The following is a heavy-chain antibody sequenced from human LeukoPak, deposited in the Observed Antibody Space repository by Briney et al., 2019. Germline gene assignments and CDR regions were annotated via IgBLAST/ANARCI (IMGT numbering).Heavy chain of an antibody. D-gene: IGHD6-19*01. V-gene: IGHV4-34*01. Sequence: SETLSLTCAVYGGSFSGYYWSWIRQPPGKGLEWIGEINHSGSTNYNPSLKSRVTISVDTSKNQFSLKLSSVTAADTAVYYCARARGSGWYKDSSWYFDLRGRGTLVTVSS. J-gene: IGHJ2*01. CDR1: GGSFSGYY. CDR2: INHSGST. CDR3: ARARGSGWYKDSSWYFDL.